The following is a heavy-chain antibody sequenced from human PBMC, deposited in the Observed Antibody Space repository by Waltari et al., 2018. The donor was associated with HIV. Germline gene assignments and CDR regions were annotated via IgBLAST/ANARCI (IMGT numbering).Heavy chain of an antibody. J-gene: IGHJ5*02. CDR2: IYYSGST. CDR3: ATSMVRGATNWFDP. Sequence: QLQLQESGPGLVKPSETLSLTCTVPGGPISSSSYYWGWIRQPPGKGLEWIGSIYYSGSTYYNPSLKSRVTISVDTSKNQFSLKLSSVTAADTAVYYCATSMVRGATNWFDPWGQGTLVTVSS. CDR1: GGPISSSSYY. D-gene: IGHD3-10*01. V-gene: IGHV4-39*07.